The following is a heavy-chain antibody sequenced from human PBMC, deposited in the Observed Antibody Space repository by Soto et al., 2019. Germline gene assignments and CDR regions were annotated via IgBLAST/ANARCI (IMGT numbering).Heavy chain of an antibody. CDR2: MNPNSGNT. V-gene: IGHV1-8*01. CDR3: WGRLRYFDWTSYGMDV. D-gene: IGHD3-9*01. Sequence: ASVKVSCKASGYTFTSYDINWVRQATGQGLEWMGWMNPNSGNTGYAQKFQGRVTMTRNTSISTAYMELSSLRSEDTAMYYCWGRLRYFDWTSYGMDVWGQGTTVTVSS. CDR1: GYTFTSYD. J-gene: IGHJ6*02.